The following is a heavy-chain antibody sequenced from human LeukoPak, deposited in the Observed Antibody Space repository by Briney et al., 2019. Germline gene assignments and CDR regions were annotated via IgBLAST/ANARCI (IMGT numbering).Heavy chain of an antibody. Sequence: GGSLRLSCAASGFTFSSYAMSWVRQAPGKGLEWVSTISASGGTTYYTDSVQGRFTISRDNSKNTLYLQMNSLRAEDTALYYCATLYGDYNWYFDLWGRGTLVNVSS. CDR1: GFTFSSYA. CDR3: ATLYGDYNWYFDL. CDR2: ISASGGTT. V-gene: IGHV3-23*01. J-gene: IGHJ2*01. D-gene: IGHD4-17*01.